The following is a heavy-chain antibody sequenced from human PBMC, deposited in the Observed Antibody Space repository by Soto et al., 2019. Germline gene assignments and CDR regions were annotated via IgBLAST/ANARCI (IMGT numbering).Heavy chain of an antibody. CDR1: GFTFSNAW. CDR2: IKSKTDGGTT. D-gene: IGHD5-12*01. CDR3: TTDSGYDFVLFDY. Sequence: PGGALSLSCAASGFTFSNAWMSWVRQAPGKWLEWVGRIKSKTDGGTTDYAAPVKGRITISRDDSKNTLYLQMNSLKTEDTAVYYCTTDSGYDFVLFDYWGQGTLVTVPS. J-gene: IGHJ4*02. V-gene: IGHV3-15*01.